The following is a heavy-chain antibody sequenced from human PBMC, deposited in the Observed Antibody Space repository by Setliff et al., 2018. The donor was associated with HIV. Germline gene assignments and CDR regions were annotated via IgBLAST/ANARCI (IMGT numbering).Heavy chain of an antibody. Sequence: TLSLTCFVSGVSISDHYWGWIRQPPGKGLEWIGYIYSSGTTQYNPSLKSRVTLSIDTSKNQFSLNLTSMTAADTAVYFCVRHGYYYDFIDIWGQGTVVTVSS. V-gene: IGHV4-4*09. D-gene: IGHD3-22*01. CDR3: VRHGYYYDFIDI. CDR1: GVSISDHY. CDR2: IYSSGTT. J-gene: IGHJ3*02.